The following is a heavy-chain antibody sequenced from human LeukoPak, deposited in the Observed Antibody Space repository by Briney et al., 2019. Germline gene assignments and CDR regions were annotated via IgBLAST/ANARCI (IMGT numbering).Heavy chain of an antibody. CDR1: GYTFTSYA. V-gene: IGHV7-4-1*02. Sequence: ASVKVSCKASGYTFTSYAMNWVRQAPGQGLEWMGWINTNTGNPTYAQGFTGHFVFSLDTSVSTAYLQINSLRAEDTAVYYCARGTPTPGVDYWGQGTQVTVSS. CDR2: INTNTGNP. D-gene: IGHD1-1*01. CDR3: ARGTPTPGVDY. J-gene: IGHJ4*02.